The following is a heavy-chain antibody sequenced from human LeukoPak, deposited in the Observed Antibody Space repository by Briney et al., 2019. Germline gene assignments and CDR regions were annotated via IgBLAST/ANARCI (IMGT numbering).Heavy chain of an antibody. CDR3: ARDKRYQLLYYYMDV. CDR2: IIPIFGTA. Sequence: SVTVSCKASGGTFSSYAISWVRQAPGQGLEWMGGIIPIFGTANYAQKFQGRVTITTDESTSTAYMELSSLRSEDTAVYYCARDKRYQLLYYYMDVWGKGTTVTVSS. V-gene: IGHV1-69*05. CDR1: GGTFSSYA. D-gene: IGHD2-2*01. J-gene: IGHJ6*03.